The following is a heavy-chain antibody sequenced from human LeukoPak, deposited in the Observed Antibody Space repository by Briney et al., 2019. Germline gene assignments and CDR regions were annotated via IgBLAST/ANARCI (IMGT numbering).Heavy chain of an antibody. CDR3: ARYSFDY. CDR2: ISAYNGNT. Sequence: ASVKVSCKASGYTFTAQHMHWVRQAPGQGLEWMGWISAYNGNTNYAQKLQGRVTMTTDTSTSTAYMELRSLRSDDTAVYYCARYSFDYWGQGTLVTVSS. D-gene: IGHD2-15*01. V-gene: IGHV1-18*01. J-gene: IGHJ4*02. CDR1: GYTFTAQH.